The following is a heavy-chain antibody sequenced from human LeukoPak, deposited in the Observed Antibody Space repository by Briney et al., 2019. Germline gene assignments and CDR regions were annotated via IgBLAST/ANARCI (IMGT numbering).Heavy chain of an antibody. D-gene: IGHD5-18*01. V-gene: IGHV4-39*01. CDR1: GGSISSSSYY. J-gene: IGHJ4*02. CDR3: ARRPVDTTMAPGRPFDY. CDR2: IAYSGRT. Sequence: PSETLSLTCTVSGGSISSSSYYWGWIRQPPGKGLEWIGSIAYSGRTYYSPSLKCRVTISVDTSKNQFSLKLSSVTAADTAVYYCARRPVDTTMAPGRPFDYWGQGTLVTVSS.